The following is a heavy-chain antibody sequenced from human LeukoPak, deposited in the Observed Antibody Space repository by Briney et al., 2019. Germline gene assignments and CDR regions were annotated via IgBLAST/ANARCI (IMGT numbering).Heavy chain of an antibody. CDR1: GFTFSSYW. CDR3: VSSYCSGGSCYSASGY. V-gene: IGHV3-74*01. CDR2: INNDGSST. Sequence: WGSLRLSCAASGFTFSSYWMHWVRQAPGKGLVWVSRINNDGSSTSYADSVKGRFTISRDNAKTTLYLQMNSLRAEDTAVYYCVSSYCSGGSCYSASGYWGQGTLVTVSS. J-gene: IGHJ4*02. D-gene: IGHD2-15*01.